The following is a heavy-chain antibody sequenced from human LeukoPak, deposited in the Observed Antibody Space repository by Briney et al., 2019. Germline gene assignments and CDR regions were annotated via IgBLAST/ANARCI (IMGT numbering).Heavy chain of an antibody. CDR3: ARGGHFDWLLRDKYYFDY. CDR1: GYTFTSYY. Sequence: ASVKVSCKASGYTFTSYYMHWVRQAPGQGLEWMGIINPSGGSTSYAQKFQGRVTMTRDMSTSTVYMELSSLRSEDTAVYYCARGGHFDWLLRDKYYFDYWGQGTLVTVSS. V-gene: IGHV1-46*01. J-gene: IGHJ4*02. CDR2: INPSGGST. D-gene: IGHD3-9*01.